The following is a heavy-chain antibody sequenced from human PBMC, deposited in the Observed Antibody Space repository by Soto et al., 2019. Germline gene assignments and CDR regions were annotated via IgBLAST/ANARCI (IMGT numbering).Heavy chain of an antibody. V-gene: IGHV3-30-3*01. Sequence: QVQLVESGGGVVQPGRSLRLSCAASGFTFSSYAMHWVRQAPGKGLEWVAVISYDGSNKYYADSVKGRFTISGDNSKNTLYLQMNSLRAEDTAVYYCARDRNYDYVWGSYRPSYYFDYWGQGTLVTVSS. CDR1: GFTFSSYA. CDR2: ISYDGSNK. D-gene: IGHD3-16*02. CDR3: ARDRNYDYVWGSYRPSYYFDY. J-gene: IGHJ4*02.